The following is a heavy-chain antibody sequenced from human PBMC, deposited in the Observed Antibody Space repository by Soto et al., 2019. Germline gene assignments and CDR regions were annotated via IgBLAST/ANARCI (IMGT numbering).Heavy chain of an antibody. CDR3: ARDNRSVFFDY. J-gene: IGHJ4*02. V-gene: IGHV1-18*01. CDR1: GYTFTSYG. Sequence: ASVKVSCKASGYTFTSYGISWVRQAPGQGLEWMGRIRAYNGKTNYAQKLQGRVTMTTDTSTSTAYMELRSLRSDDTAVYYCARDNRSVFFDYWGQGTLVTVSS. CDR2: IRAYNGKT.